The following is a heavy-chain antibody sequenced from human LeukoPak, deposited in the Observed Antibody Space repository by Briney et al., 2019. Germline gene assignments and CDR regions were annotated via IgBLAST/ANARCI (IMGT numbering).Heavy chain of an antibody. D-gene: IGHD3-22*01. CDR2: INPNSGDT. V-gene: IGHV1-2*02. Sequence: ASVKVSCKASGYTFTGSYMHWVRQAPGQGLEWMGWINPNSGDTNYAQMFQGRVTMTRDTSISTAYMQLSGLKSGDTAVYYCARDLSSGFDYWGQGTLVTVSS. J-gene: IGHJ4*02. CDR1: GYTFTGSY. CDR3: ARDLSSGFDY.